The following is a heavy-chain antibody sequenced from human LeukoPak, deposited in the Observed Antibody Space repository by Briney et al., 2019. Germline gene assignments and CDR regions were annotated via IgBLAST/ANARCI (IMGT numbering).Heavy chain of an antibody. Sequence: GGTLRLSCAASGFTFSSYGMSWVRQAPGKGLEWVSAISGSGGSTYYADSVKGRFTISRDNSKNTLYLQMNSLRAEDTAVYYCAKDPYVSYYYDSSGYYYVDYWGQGTLVTVSS. CDR1: GFTFSSYG. CDR2: ISGSGGST. J-gene: IGHJ4*02. D-gene: IGHD3-22*01. CDR3: AKDPYVSYYYDSSGYYYVDY. V-gene: IGHV3-23*01.